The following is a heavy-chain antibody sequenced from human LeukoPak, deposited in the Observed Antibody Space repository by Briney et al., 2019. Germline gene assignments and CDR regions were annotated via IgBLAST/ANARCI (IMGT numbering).Heavy chain of an antibody. Sequence: RPSETLSLTCTVSGGSISSYYWSWIRQPAGKGLEWIGRIYSSGSTNYNPSLKSRVTVSIDTSKNQLSLKLSSVTAADTAVYYCARARNSGRHYYNYYMDVWGKGTTVTVSS. CDR2: IYSSGST. CDR3: ARARNSGRHYYNYYMDV. CDR1: GGSISSYY. D-gene: IGHD1-26*01. J-gene: IGHJ6*03. V-gene: IGHV4-4*07.